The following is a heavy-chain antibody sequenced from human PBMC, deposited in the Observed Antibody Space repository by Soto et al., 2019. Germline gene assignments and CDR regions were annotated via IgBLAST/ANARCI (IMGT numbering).Heavy chain of an antibody. CDR1: GFTFASRA. J-gene: IGHJ4*02. CDR3: AKQSGSDWFFDY. D-gene: IGHD6-19*01. Sequence: GGSLRLSCAASGFTFASRALTWVRQAPGKGLEWVSAIRSDATTVYADSVKGRFIISRDNSASTLYLLMNSLRVEDTALYYCAKQSGSDWFFDYWGQGTLVTVS. V-gene: IGHV3-23*01. CDR2: IRSDATT.